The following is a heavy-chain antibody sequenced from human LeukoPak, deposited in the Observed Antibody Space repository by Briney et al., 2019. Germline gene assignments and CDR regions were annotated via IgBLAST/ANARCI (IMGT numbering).Heavy chain of an antibody. J-gene: IGHJ4*02. CDR2: INSDGSRT. CDR1: GFTFSSYE. V-gene: IGHV3-74*01. Sequence: PGGSLRLSCAASGFTFSSYEMNWVRQAPGKGLVWVSHINSDGSRTNYAASVKGRFTISRDNAKNTLYLQMNSLRAEDTAVYYCARQPDYWGQGTLVTVSS. CDR3: ARQPDY. D-gene: IGHD1-14*01.